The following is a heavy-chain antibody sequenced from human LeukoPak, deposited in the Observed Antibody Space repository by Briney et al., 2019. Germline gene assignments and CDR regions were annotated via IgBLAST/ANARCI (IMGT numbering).Heavy chain of an antibody. CDR1: VFTVSSSY. Sequence: PWVSLRLSCVASVFTVSSSYMSWIRQAPGKGLEWVSIIYGGGFTYHAGSVQGRFTISRDNSKNTLCLQMDNLRAEDTAVYYSARDLGCSSTTCRQSWFDSWGQGTLVTVSS. V-gene: IGHV3-53*01. J-gene: IGHJ5*01. CDR2: IYGGGFT. D-gene: IGHD2-2*01. CDR3: ARDLGCSSTTCRQSWFDS.